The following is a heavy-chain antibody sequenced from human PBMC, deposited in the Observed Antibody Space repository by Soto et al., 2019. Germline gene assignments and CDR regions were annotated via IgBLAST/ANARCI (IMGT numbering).Heavy chain of an antibody. CDR3: AYISTPFDY. CDR1: GFTFSSYA. Sequence: EVQLLESGGGLVQPGGSLRLSCAASGFTFSSYAMSWVRQPPGKGLEWVSAISGSGGSTYYAGSVNGRFTISRDNSNNTLYLQMNSLRADVTAVYYCAYISTPFDYWGQGTLVTVSS. J-gene: IGHJ4*02. D-gene: IGHD1-20*01. V-gene: IGHV3-23*01. CDR2: ISGSGGST.